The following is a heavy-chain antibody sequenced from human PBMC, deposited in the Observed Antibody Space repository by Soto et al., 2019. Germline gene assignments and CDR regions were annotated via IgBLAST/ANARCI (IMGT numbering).Heavy chain of an antibody. CDR1: GASVGSYF. V-gene: IGHV4-59*02. CDR3: ARVHSGWSSGHGLDV. J-gene: IGHJ6*02. D-gene: IGHD6-19*01. Sequence: SETLSLTCTVSGASVGSYFRSWVRQPPGKGLEWIGYIYNSGRTNYNPSLKSRVTISLDTSDNDFSLRLTSLTAADTAVYYCARVHSGWSSGHGLDVWGQGTTVTVSS. CDR2: IYNSGRT.